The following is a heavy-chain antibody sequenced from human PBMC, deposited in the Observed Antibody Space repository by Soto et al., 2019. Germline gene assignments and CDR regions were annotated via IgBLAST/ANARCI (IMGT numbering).Heavy chain of an antibody. Sequence: QVQLVQSGAEVKKPGASVKVSCKASGYTFTSYGISWVRQAPGQGLEWMGWISAYNGNTNYAQKLQGRVTMTTDTSTSTAYMELRSLRSDDTAVYYCAILETVVVTAIPSRDVWGQGTTVTVSS. CDR3: AILETVVVTAIPSRDV. J-gene: IGHJ6*02. V-gene: IGHV1-18*01. D-gene: IGHD2-21*02. CDR2: ISAYNGNT. CDR1: GYTFTSYG.